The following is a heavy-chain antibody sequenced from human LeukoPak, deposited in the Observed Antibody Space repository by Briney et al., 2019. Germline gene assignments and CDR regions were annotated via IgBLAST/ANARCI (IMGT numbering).Heavy chain of an antibody. CDR2: IKQDGSEA. CDR3: VREEGDLFPPLF. D-gene: IGHD2-21*02. J-gene: IGHJ4*02. Sequence: GGSLRLSCAASGFIFRNFWMSWVRQAPGKGLEWVANIKQDGSEANYVDSLKGRFTISRDNAKNSLYLQINSLRVEDTAVYYCVREEGDLFPPLFWGQGTLVTVSS. V-gene: IGHV3-7*01. CDR1: GFIFRNFW.